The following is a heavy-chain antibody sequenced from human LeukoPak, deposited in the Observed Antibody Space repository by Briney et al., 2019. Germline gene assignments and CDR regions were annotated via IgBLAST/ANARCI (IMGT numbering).Heavy chain of an antibody. V-gene: IGHV4-38-2*02. CDR2: IYHSGST. CDR3: ARDNMVRGKGWFDP. CDR1: GYSISSGYY. D-gene: IGHD3-10*01. Sequence: PSETLSLTCTVSGYSISSGYYWGWIRQPPGKGLEWIGSIYHSGSTYYNPSLKSRVTISVDTSKNQFSLKLSSVTAADTAVYYCARDNMVRGKGWFDPWGQGTLVTVSS. J-gene: IGHJ5*02.